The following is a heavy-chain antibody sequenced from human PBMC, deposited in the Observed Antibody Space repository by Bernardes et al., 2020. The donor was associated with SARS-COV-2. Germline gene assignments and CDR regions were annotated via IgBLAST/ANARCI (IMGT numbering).Heavy chain of an antibody. CDR2: INSDGSPT. CDR3: VRGRNDLDY. J-gene: IGHJ4*02. CDR1: GFTFSTKW. Sequence: GGSLRLSCVASGFTFSTKWMHWVRQAPGKGLVWVSRINSDGSPTDYADSVKGRFTISRDNAKNTLCLQMNSLRAEDTAVYYCVRGRNDLDYWGQGTLVTVSS. D-gene: IGHD1-1*01. V-gene: IGHV3-74*01.